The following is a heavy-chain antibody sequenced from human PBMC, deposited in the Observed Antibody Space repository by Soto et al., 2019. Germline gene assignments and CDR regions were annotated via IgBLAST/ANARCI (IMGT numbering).Heavy chain of an antibody. D-gene: IGHD2-21*02. CDR2: IIPIFGTA. J-gene: IGHJ6*02. V-gene: IGHV1-69*13. CDR3: AKPVAYCGGDCYNHYYYYGMDV. CDR1: GGTFSSYA. Sequence: SVKVSCKASGGTFSSYAISWVRQAPGQGLEWMGGIIPIFGTANYAQKFQGRVTITADESTSTAYMELSSLRSEDTAVYYCAKPVAYCGGDCYNHYYYYGMDVWGQGTTVTVSS.